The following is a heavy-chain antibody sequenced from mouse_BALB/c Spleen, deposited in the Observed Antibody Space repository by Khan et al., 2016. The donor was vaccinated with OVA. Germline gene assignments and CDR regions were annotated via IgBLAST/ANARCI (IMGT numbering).Heavy chain of an antibody. CDR2: ISYSGST. V-gene: IGHV3-2*02. CDR3: AGELGRYYAMDY. D-gene: IGHD4-1*01. Sequence: EVKLEESGPGLVKPSQSLSLTCTVTGYSITSDYAWNWIRQFPGNKLEWMGYISYSGSTTYNPSLKSRISITRDTSKNQFFLQLNSVTTEDTATXYCAGELGRYYAMDYWGQGTSVTVSS. CDR1: GYSITSDYA. J-gene: IGHJ4*01.